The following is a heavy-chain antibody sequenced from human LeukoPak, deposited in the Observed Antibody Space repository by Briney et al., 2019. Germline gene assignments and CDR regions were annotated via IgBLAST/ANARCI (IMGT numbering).Heavy chain of an antibody. Sequence: GGSLRLSCTAPKFTFSSYALSWVRQAPGKGLEWVSAISGSGDHTYYADSVKGRFTISRDNSKNTLYLQMISLRAEDTAVYYCVKHGFSSGWPQVPSEHWGQGTLVTVSS. CDR1: KFTFSSYA. D-gene: IGHD6-19*01. CDR3: VKHGFSSGWPQVPSEH. CDR2: ISGSGDHT. J-gene: IGHJ4*02. V-gene: IGHV3-23*01.